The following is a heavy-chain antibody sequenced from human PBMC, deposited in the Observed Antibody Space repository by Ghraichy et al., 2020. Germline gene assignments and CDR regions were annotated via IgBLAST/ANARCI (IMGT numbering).Heavy chain of an antibody. V-gene: IGHV4-31*03. Sequence: SETLSLTCTVSGGSISSGGYYWSWIRQHPGKGLEWIGYIYYSGSTYYNPSLKSRVTISVDTSKNQFSLKLSSGTAADTAVYYCARDRGYSYGYAFDYWGQGTLVTVSS. D-gene: IGHD5-18*01. CDR2: IYYSGST. J-gene: IGHJ4*02. CDR3: ARDRGYSYGYAFDY. CDR1: GGSISSGGYY.